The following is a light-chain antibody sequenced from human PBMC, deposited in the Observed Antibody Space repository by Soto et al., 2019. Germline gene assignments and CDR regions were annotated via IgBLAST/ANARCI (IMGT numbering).Light chain of an antibody. CDR3: QQYGNSGT. CDR2: GAS. Sequence: EIVLTQSPGTLSLSPGERATLSCRASQSVSSSYLAWYQQKPGQAPRLVIYGASSRAAGIPDRFSGSGSGTDFTLTISRLEPEDFAVYYCQQYGNSGTFGQGTKVDIK. J-gene: IGKJ1*01. V-gene: IGKV3-20*01. CDR1: QSVSSSY.